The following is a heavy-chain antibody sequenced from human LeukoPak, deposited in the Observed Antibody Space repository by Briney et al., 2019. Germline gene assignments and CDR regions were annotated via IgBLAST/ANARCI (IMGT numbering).Heavy chain of an antibody. Sequence: TLSLTCAVSGGSISSGGYSWSWIRQTPGKGLEWIGYIYHSGSTYYNPSLKSRVTISVDRSKNQFSLKLSSVTAADTAAYYCARTYYYGSGSYYYFDYWGQGTLVTVSS. CDR2: IYHSGST. CDR3: ARTYYYGSGSYYYFDY. V-gene: IGHV4-30-2*01. D-gene: IGHD3-10*01. CDR1: GGSISSGGYS. J-gene: IGHJ4*02.